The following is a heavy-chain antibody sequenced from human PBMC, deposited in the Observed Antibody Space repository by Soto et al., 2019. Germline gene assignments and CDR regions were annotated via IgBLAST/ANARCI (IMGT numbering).Heavy chain of an antibody. CDR2: IYYSGST. V-gene: IGHV4-61*08. CDR1: GGSISSGGYY. D-gene: IGHD1-26*01. CDR3: ATSKWGVYYYYYGMDV. Sequence: PSETLSLTCAVSGGSISSGGYYWSWIRQPPGKGLEWIGYIYYSGSTNYNPSLKSRVTISVDTSKNQFSLKLSSVTAADTAVYYCATSKWGVYYYYYGMDVWGQGTTVTVSS. J-gene: IGHJ6*02.